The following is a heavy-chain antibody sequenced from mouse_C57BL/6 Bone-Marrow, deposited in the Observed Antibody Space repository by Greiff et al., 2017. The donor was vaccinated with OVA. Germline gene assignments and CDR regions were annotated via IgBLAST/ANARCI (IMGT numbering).Heavy chain of an antibody. CDR3: ARGNFGSSFYAMDY. CDR1: GFTITNTY. CDR2: IDPANDNT. J-gene: IGHJ4*01. V-gene: IGHV14-3*01. D-gene: IGHD1-1*01. Sequence: EVQLQQSVAELVRPGASVKLSCTASGFTITNTYMHWVKQRPEQGLEWIGRIDPANDNTKYAPKFQGKATMTADTSSNTAYLQLSSLSSEDTAVYCGARGNFGSSFYAMDYWGQGTSVTVSS.